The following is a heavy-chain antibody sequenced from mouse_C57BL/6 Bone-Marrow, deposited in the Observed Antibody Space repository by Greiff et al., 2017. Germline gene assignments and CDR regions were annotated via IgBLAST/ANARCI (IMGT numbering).Heavy chain of an antibody. CDR3: AREIAYASFAY. CDR1: GYTFTSYW. V-gene: IGHV1-55*01. J-gene: IGHJ3*01. CDR2: IYPGSGST. Sequence: QVQLQQPGAELVKPGASVKLSCTASGYTFTSYWITWVKQRPGQGLEWIGDIYPGSGSTNYNEKFKSKATLTVDTSSSTAYMQLSSLTSEDSAVYYCAREIAYASFAYWGQGTLVTVST.